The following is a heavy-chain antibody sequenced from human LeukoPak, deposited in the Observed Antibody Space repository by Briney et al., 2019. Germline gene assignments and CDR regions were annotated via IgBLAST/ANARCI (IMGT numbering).Heavy chain of an antibody. CDR2: IHHSGST. D-gene: IGHD1-26*01. Sequence: AETLSLTCAVSGHSMSSAYYWGWIRQPPGKGLEWIGSIHHSGSTYYNPSLKSRVTISVDTSKNQFSLKLSSVTAADTAVYYCARAYSGSYNPFDYWGQGTLVTVPS. J-gene: IGHJ4*02. V-gene: IGHV4-38-2*01. CDR1: GHSMSSAYY. CDR3: ARAYSGSYNPFDY.